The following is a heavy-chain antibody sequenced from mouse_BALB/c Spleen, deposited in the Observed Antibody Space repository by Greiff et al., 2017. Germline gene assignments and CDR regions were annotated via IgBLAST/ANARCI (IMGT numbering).Heavy chain of an antibody. Sequence: EVHLVESGGGLVKPGGSLKLSCAASGFTFSDYYMYWVRQTPEKRLEWVATISDGGSYTYYPDSVKGRFTISRDNAKNNLYLQMSSLKSEDTAMYYCARAPRLLYAMDYWGQGTSVTVSS. CDR2: ISDGGSYT. J-gene: IGHJ4*01. CDR3: ARAPRLLYAMDY. D-gene: IGHD1-2*01. CDR1: GFTFSDYY. V-gene: IGHV5-4*02.